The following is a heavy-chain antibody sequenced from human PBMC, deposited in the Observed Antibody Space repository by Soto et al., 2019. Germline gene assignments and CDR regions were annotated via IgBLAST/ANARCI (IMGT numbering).Heavy chain of an antibody. Sequence: QVQLVQSGAEVKKPGSSVKVSCKASGGTFSSYAISWVRQAPGQGLEWMGGIIPIFGTANYAQKFQGRVTITADESTSTAYMELSSLRSEDTAVYYCARDKGGYFSGGSCYVLDYWGQGTLVTVSS. J-gene: IGHJ4*02. V-gene: IGHV1-69*01. CDR2: IIPIFGTA. CDR1: GGTFSSYA. CDR3: ARDKGGYFSGGSCYVLDY. D-gene: IGHD2-15*01.